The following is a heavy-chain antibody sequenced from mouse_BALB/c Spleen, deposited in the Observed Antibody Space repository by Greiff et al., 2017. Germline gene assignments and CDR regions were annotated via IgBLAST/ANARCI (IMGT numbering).Heavy chain of an antibody. CDR2: IDPANGNT. Sequence: VQLQQSGAELVKPGASVKLSCTASGFNIKDTYMHWVKQRPEQGLEWIGRIDPANGNTKYDPKFQGKATITADTSSNTAYLQLSSLTSEDTAVYYCAREGYYRYDVGYWGQGTTLTVSS. CDR1: GFNIKDTY. D-gene: IGHD2-14*01. CDR3: AREGYYRYDVGY. V-gene: IGHV14-3*02. J-gene: IGHJ2*01.